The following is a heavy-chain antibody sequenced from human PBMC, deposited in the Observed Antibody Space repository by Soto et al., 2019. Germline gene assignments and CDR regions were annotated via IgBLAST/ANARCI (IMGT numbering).Heavy chain of an antibody. Sequence: GGSLRLSCAASGFTFSTYAMTWVRQAPGKGLEWVSTINNDGSSTYYADSVKGRFTISRDNSKNTLYLQMNSLRAEDTAVYYCAKTPITGIIHGMDVWGQGTTVTVSS. D-gene: IGHD1-20*01. CDR2: INNDGSST. CDR3: AKTPITGIIHGMDV. V-gene: IGHV3-23*01. J-gene: IGHJ6*02. CDR1: GFTFSTYA.